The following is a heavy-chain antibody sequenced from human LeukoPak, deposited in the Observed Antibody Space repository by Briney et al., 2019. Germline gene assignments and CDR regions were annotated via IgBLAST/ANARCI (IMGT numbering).Heavy chain of an antibody. CDR1: GYTLTELS. CDR2: FDPEDGET. Sequence: GASVKVSCKVSGYTLTELSMHWVRQAPGKGLEWMGGFDPEDGETIYAQKFQGRVTMTEDTSTDTAYMELSNLRSEDTAVYYCATSPLTTVTTFYAFDIWGQGTMVTVSS. D-gene: IGHD4-17*01. CDR3: ATSPLTTVTTFYAFDI. V-gene: IGHV1-24*01. J-gene: IGHJ3*02.